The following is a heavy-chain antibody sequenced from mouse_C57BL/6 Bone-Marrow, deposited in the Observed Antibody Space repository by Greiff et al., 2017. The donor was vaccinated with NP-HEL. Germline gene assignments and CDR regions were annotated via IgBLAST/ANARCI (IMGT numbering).Heavy chain of an antibody. CDR1: GYTFTSYG. CDR3: AREGLHGSSYFDY. J-gene: IGHJ2*01. Sequence: VKLQQSGVELARPGASVKLSCKASGYTFTSYGISWVKQRTGQGLEWIGEIYPRSGNTYYNEKFKGKATLTADKSSSTAYMELRSLTSEDSAVYFCAREGLHGSSYFDYWGQGTTLTVSS. D-gene: IGHD1-1*01. V-gene: IGHV1-81*01. CDR2: IYPRSGNT.